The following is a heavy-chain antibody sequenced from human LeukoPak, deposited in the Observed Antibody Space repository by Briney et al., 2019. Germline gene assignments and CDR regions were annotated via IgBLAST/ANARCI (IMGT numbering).Heavy chain of an antibody. CDR3: ARHPFSAPFDY. CDR1: GGSINNYY. CDR2: VYQTGDT. J-gene: IGHJ4*02. Sequence: PSETLSLTCTVSGGSINNYYWSWVRQPPGAGLEWLAYVYQTGDTRYNPSLKSRLSISLDTSKNQFSLQLRSVTATDTAVYYCARHPFSAPFDYWGQGILVTVSS. V-gene: IGHV4-59*08. D-gene: IGHD6-19*01.